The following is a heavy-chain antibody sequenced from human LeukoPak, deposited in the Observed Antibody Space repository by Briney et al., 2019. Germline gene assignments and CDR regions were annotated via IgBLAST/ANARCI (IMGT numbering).Heavy chain of an antibody. J-gene: IGHJ4*02. CDR2: INQNGGEK. D-gene: IGHD2-2*01. V-gene: IGHV3-7*01. Sequence: QSGGSLRLSCADSGFTFSGYWMNWVRQAPGKGLEWVANINQNGGEKYYVDSVKGRFTISRDNAKNSLYLQMNSLRAEDTAVYYCARETPAAIPLYWGQGTLVTVSS. CDR3: ARETPAAIPLY. CDR1: GFTFSGYW.